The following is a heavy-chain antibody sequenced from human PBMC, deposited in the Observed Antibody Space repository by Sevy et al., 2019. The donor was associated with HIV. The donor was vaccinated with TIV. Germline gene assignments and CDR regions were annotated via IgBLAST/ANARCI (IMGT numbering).Heavy chain of an antibody. J-gene: IGHJ3*02. CDR3: ASRLYDFWSGYYDDAFDI. V-gene: IGHV3-7*03. CDR1: GFTFSSYW. CDR2: IKHDGSEK. Sequence: GGSLRLSCAASGFTFSSYWMSWVRQAPGKGLEWVANIKHDGSEKYYVDSVKGRFTISRDNAKNSLYLQMNSLRAEDTAVYYCASRLYDFWSGYYDDAFDIWGQWTMVTVS. D-gene: IGHD3-3*01.